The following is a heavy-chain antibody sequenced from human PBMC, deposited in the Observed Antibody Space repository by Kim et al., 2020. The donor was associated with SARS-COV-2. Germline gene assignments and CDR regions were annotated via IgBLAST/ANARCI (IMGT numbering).Heavy chain of an antibody. Sequence: GGSLRLSCAASGFSFSTYSLNWVRLTPGKGLEWVSSISGSTFYIYYADSVKGRFIISRDNAKNSLFLQMNNLRAEDTAVYFCASRKEAYNSTNAFDYWGRGTQVTVSS. CDR2: ISGSTFYI. CDR3: ASRKEAYNSTNAFDY. D-gene: IGHD1-1*01. CDR1: GFSFSTYS. V-gene: IGHV3-21*06. J-gene: IGHJ4*02.